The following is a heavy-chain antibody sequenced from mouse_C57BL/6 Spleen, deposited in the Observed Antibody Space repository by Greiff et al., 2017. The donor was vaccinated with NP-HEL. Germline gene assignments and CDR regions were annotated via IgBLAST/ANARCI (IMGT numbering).Heavy chain of an antibody. CDR2: IWRGGST. V-gene: IGHV2-5*01. CDR3: AKNYGSYYAMDY. CDR1: GFSLTSYG. Sequence: VQGVESGPGLVQPSQSLSITCTVSGFSLTSYGVHWVRQSPGKGLEWLGVIWRGGSTDYNAAFMSRLSITKDNSKSQVFFKMNSLQADDTAIYYCAKNYGSYYAMDYWGQGTSVTVSS. J-gene: IGHJ4*01. D-gene: IGHD2-2*01.